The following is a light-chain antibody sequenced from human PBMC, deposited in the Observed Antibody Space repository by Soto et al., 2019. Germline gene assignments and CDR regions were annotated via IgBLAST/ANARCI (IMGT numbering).Light chain of an antibody. Sequence: EIVLTQSPATLSLSPGERVTISCRASQSVSSTLAWYQQKPGQAPRLLIYGASTRATGIPARFSGSGSGTEFTLTISSLQSEDFAVYYCQQYNNWPPITFGQGTGLEIK. CDR2: GAS. J-gene: IGKJ5*01. V-gene: IGKV3-15*01. CDR3: QQYNNWPPIT. CDR1: QSVSST.